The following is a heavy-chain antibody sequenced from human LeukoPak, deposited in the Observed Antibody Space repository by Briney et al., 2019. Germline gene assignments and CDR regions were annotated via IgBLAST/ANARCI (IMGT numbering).Heavy chain of an antibody. CDR2: IIPIFGIA. D-gene: IGHD2-15*01. J-gene: IGHJ3*02. CDR3: ARDQLVVAATPYDAFDI. Sequence: SVKVSCKASGGTFSSYAISWVRQAPGQGLEWMGGIIPIFGIANYAQKFQGRVTITTDESTSTAYMELSSLRSEDTAVYYCARDQLVVAATPYDAFDIWGQGTMVTVSS. V-gene: IGHV1-69*05. CDR1: GGTFSSYA.